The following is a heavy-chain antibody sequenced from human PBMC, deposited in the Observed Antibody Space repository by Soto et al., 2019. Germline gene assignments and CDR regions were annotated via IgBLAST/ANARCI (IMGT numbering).Heavy chain of an antibody. Sequence: ASVKVSCKASGYTFTSYDINWVRQATGQGLEWMGWMNPNSGNTGYAQKFQGRVTMTRNTSISTAYMELSSLRSEDTAVYYCASSNRGYSYGYYYYYGMDVWGQGTTVTVSS. CDR1: GYTFTSYD. CDR3: ASSNRGYSYGYYYYYGMDV. V-gene: IGHV1-8*01. CDR2: MNPNSGNT. J-gene: IGHJ6*02. D-gene: IGHD5-18*01.